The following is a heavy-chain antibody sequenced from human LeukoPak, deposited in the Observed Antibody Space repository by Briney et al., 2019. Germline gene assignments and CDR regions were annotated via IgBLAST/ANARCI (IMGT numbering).Heavy chain of an antibody. J-gene: IGHJ4*02. CDR3: ARDYGDYGGLGY. CDR2: ISSSSSYI. Sequence: PGGSLRLSCAASGFTFSSYSMNSVRQAPRKGLEWVSSISSSSSYIYYADSVKGRFTISTDNAKNSLYLQMNSLRAEDTAVYYCARDYGDYGGLGYWGQGTLVTVSS. CDR1: GFTFSSYS. V-gene: IGHV3-21*01. D-gene: IGHD4-17*01.